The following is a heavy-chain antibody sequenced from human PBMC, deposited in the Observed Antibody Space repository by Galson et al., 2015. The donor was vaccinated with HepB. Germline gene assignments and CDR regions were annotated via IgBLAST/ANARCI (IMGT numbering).Heavy chain of an antibody. V-gene: IGHV5-51*01. CDR1: GYSFRNYW. D-gene: IGHD2-2*01. J-gene: IGHJ6*02. CDR3: ARLGHEGYHYYGMDV. Sequence: QSGAEVKKPGESLKISCKASGYSFRNYWIGWVRQMPGKGLECMGIIYPGDSETRYSPSFQGQVTLSADKSTNTAYLQWSSLKASDTAMDYCARLGHEGYHYYGMDVWGQGTTVTVSS. CDR2: IYPGDSET.